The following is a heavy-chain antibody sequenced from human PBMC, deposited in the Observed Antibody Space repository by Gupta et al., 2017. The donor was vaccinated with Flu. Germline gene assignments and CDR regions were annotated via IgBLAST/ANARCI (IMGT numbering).Heavy chain of an antibody. Sequence: VRQATGQGREWMGWINPNSDSTNYAQEFQDRVIMTRDTSVSTVYMELRSLRLDDTAVYYCARDGDFHGTNWFDPWGQGTLLIVSS. D-gene: IGHD1-1*01. CDR3: ARDGDFHGTNWFDP. V-gene: IGHV1-2*02. J-gene: IGHJ5*02. CDR2: INPNSDST.